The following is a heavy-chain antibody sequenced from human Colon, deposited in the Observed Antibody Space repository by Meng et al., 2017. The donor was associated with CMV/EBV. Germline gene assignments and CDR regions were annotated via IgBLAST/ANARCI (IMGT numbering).Heavy chain of an antibody. D-gene: IGHD2-2*01. CDR1: GYTFTDYL. CDR3: ARDGEGTASYAY. J-gene: IGHJ4*02. Sequence: KNSGYTFTDYLLHWVRQAPGQGPEWMGRINSKTGASDYAQKFQARVTVTRDTSISTAYMVLTSLTSDDTALYYCARDGEGTASYAYWGQGTLVTVSS. CDR2: INSKTGAS. V-gene: IGHV1-2*06.